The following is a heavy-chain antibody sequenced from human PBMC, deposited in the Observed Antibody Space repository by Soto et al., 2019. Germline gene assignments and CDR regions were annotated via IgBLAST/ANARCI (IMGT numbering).Heavy chain of an antibody. V-gene: IGHV5-51*01. Sequence: GESLKISCKGSGYSFTTYWIGWVRQMPGKGLEWMGIIYPGDSDTRYSPSFEGHVTISDDKSISTAYLQWSSLKASDSAVYYCARLSRASFALDVWGQGTTVTVSS. CDR1: GYSFTTYW. CDR2: IYPGDSDT. J-gene: IGHJ6*02. CDR3: ARLSRASFALDV. D-gene: IGHD3-16*01.